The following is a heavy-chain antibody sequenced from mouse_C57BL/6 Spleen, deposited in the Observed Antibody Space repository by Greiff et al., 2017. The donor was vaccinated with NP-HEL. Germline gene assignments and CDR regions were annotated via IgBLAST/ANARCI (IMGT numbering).Heavy chain of an antibody. Sequence: VQLQQPGAELVKPGASVKLSCKASGYTFTSYWMHWVKQRPGQGLEWIGMIHPNSGSTNYNEKFKSKATLTVDKSSSTAYMQLSSLTSEDSAVYYCARGVITTLYYFDYWGQGTTLTVSS. D-gene: IGHD1-1*01. V-gene: IGHV1-64*01. CDR2: IHPNSGST. CDR3: ARGVITTLYYFDY. CDR1: GYTFTSYW. J-gene: IGHJ2*01.